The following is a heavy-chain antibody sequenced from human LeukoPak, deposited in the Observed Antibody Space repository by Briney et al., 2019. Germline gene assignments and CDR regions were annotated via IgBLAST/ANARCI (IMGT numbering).Heavy chain of an antibody. CDR3: ARGAEYSYGLYYFDY. CDR2: IYYTGST. D-gene: IGHD5-18*01. CDR1: GGSISSFY. Sequence: SETLSLTCTVSGGSISSFYWSWIRQPPGKGLEWIGYIYYTGSTNYNSSLKSRVTISVDTSKNQFSLKLSSVTAADTAVYYCARGAEYSYGLYYFDYWGQGTLVTVSS. J-gene: IGHJ4*02. V-gene: IGHV4-59*12.